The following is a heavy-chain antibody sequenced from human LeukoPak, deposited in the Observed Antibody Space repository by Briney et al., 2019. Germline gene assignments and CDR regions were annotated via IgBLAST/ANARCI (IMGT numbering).Heavy chain of an antibody. Sequence: SETLSLTCAVYGGPFSGYYWNWIRQPPGKGLEWIGEVNHSGSANYNPSLKSRVTISVDTSRNQFSLRLSSVTAADTAAYYCARRSPSFDFWGQGTMVTVS. CDR2: VNHSGSA. CDR1: GGPFSGYY. CDR3: ARRSPSFDF. V-gene: IGHV4-34*01. J-gene: IGHJ3*01.